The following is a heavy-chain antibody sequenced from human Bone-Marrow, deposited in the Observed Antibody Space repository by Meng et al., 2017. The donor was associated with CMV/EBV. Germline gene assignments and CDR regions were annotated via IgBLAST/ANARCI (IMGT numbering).Heavy chain of an antibody. CDR1: PCTGYY. CDR2: INPSSGGT. V-gene: IGHV1-2*02. J-gene: IGHJ5*02. CDR3: ARDRYCSSTSCSEYWFDP. Sequence: PCTGYYMHWVRQAPGQGLEWMGWINPSSGGTNYAQKFQGRVTMTRDTSISTAYMELSRLRSDDTAVYYCARDRYCSSTSCSEYWFDPWGQGTLVTVSS. D-gene: IGHD2-2*01.